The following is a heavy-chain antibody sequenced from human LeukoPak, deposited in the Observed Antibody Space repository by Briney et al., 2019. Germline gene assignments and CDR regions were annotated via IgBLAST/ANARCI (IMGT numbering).Heavy chain of an antibody. V-gene: IGHV4-34*01. J-gene: IGHJ4*02. CDR3: ARGGYANSYGY. CDR1: GGSFSGYY. CDR2: INHSGST. D-gene: IGHD2-2*01. Sequence: PSETLSLTCAVYGGSFSGYYWSWIRQPPGKGLEWIGEINHSGSTNYNPSLKSRVTISVDTSKNQFSLKLSSVTAADTAVYYCARGGYANSYGYWGQGTLVTVSS.